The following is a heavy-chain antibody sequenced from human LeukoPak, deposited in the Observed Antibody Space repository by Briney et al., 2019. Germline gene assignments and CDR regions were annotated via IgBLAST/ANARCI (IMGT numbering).Heavy chain of an antibody. CDR1: GGSMSSSSYY. Sequence: SEILSLTCTVSGGSMSSSSYYWGWIRQPPGKGLEWIGSIYHSGSTYYNPSLKSRVTISVDTSKNQFSLKLSSVTAADTAVYYCARVYSIHWYFDLWGRGTLVTVSS. J-gene: IGHJ2*01. V-gene: IGHV4-39*07. CDR3: ARVYSIHWYFDL. CDR2: IYHSGST. D-gene: IGHD4-11*01.